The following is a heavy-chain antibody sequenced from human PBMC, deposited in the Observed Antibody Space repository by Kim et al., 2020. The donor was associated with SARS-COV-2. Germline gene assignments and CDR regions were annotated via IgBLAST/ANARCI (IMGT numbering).Heavy chain of an antibody. D-gene: IGHD6-13*01. V-gene: IGHV1-69*04. J-gene: IGHJ5*02. Sequence: YAQKFQGRVTITADKSTSTAYMELSSLRSEDTAVYYCARVLAAAGSWFDPWGQGTLVTVSS. CDR3: ARVLAAAGSWFDP.